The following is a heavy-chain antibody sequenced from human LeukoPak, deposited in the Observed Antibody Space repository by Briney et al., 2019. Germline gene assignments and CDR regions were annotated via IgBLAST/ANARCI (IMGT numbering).Heavy chain of an antibody. CDR3: ARVNVGRILTGYYDY. J-gene: IGHJ4*02. V-gene: IGHV1-2*02. D-gene: IGHD3-9*01. CDR2: INPNSGGT. Sequence: GASVKVSCKASGYTFTGYYMHWVRQAPGQGLEWMGWINPNSGGTNYAQKFQGRVTMTRDTSISTAYMELSRLRSDDTAVHYCARVNVGRILTGYYDYWGQGTLVTVSS. CDR1: GYTFTGYY.